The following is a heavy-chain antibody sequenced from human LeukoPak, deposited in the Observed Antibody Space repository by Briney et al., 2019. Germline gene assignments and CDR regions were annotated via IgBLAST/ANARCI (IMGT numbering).Heavy chain of an antibody. D-gene: IGHD3-22*01. J-gene: IGHJ4*02. Sequence: SQTLSLTCTVSGGSISSGGYYWSWIRQHRGKGLEWIEYIYYSGNTYYNPSRKSRVTISVETSKNQFSLKLSSVTAADTAVYYCARVLGGARSSGYSILHFDYWGQGTLVTVSS. V-gene: IGHV4-31*03. CDR3: ARVLGGARSSGYSILHFDY. CDR2: IYYSGNT. CDR1: GGSISSGGYY.